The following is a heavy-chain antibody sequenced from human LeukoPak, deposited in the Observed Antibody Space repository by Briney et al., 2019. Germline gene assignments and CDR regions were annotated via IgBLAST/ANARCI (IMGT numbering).Heavy chain of an antibody. Sequence: SETLSLTCAVYGGSFSGHYWSWIRQPPGKGLEWIGEINHSGGTNYNPSLKSRVTISVDTSKNQFSLKLSSVTAADTAVYYCARGTVAASFYYYYYMDVWGKGTTVTVSS. V-gene: IGHV4-34*01. CDR3: ARGTVAASFYYYYYMDV. CDR2: INHSGGT. D-gene: IGHD6-19*01. CDR1: GGSFSGHY. J-gene: IGHJ6*03.